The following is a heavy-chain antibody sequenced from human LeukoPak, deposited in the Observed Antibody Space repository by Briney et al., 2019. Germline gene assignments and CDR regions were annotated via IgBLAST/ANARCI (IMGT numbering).Heavy chain of an antibody. CDR3: ARGVEQWLAVDY. CDR2: MNPNSGNT. Sequence: ASVMVSCKASGYTFTSYDINWVRQATGQGLEWMGWMNPNSGNTGYAQKFQGRVTMTRNTSISTAYMELSSLRSEDTAVYYCARGVEQWLAVDYWGQGTLVTVSS. CDR1: GYTFTSYD. D-gene: IGHD6-19*01. V-gene: IGHV1-8*01. J-gene: IGHJ4*02.